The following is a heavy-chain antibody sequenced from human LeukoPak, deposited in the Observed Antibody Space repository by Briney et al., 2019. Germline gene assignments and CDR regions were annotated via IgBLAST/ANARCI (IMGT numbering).Heavy chain of an antibody. CDR1: GFTFSSYW. Sequence: PGGSLRLSCAASGFTFSSYWMSWVRQAPGKGLEWVANIKQDGSEKYYVDSVKGRFTISRDNAKNSLYLQMNSLRAEDTAVYYCARDFFGGSSSWYDYWGQGTLVTVSS. V-gene: IGHV3-7*01. J-gene: IGHJ4*02. CDR3: ARDFFGGSSSWYDY. CDR2: IKQDGSEK. D-gene: IGHD6-13*01.